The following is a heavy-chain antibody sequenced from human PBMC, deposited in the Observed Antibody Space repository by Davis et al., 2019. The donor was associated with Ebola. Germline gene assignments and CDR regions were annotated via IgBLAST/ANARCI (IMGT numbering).Heavy chain of an antibody. Sequence: GESLKISCAASGFTFSGSAMHWVRQASGKGLEWVGRIRSKANSYATAYAASVKGRFTISRDDSKNTAYLQMNSLKTEDTAVYYCTRAFVVVVAAPDYWGQGTLVTVSS. CDR2: IRSKANSYAT. V-gene: IGHV3-73*01. CDR1: GFTFSGSA. J-gene: IGHJ4*02. CDR3: TRAFVVVVAAPDY. D-gene: IGHD2-15*01.